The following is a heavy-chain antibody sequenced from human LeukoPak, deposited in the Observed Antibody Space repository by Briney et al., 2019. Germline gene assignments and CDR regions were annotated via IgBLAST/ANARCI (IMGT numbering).Heavy chain of an antibody. Sequence: GGSLRLSCADSGFTFSTYWMSWVRQAPGKGLEWVANIKQDGSEKNYVGSVRGRFTISRDNAKNSLYLQMNSLRAEDTAVYYCARDTRGIFDYWGQGTPVTVSS. V-gene: IGHV3-7*05. D-gene: IGHD3-10*01. J-gene: IGHJ4*02. CDR1: GFTFSTYW. CDR3: ARDTRGIFDY. CDR2: IKQDGSEK.